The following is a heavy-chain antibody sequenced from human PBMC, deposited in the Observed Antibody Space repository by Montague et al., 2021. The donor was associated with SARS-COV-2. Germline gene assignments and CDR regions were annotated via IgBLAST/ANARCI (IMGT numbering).Heavy chain of an antibody. V-gene: IGHV4-34*01. D-gene: IGHD6-19*01. Sequence: SETLSLTCSVYGGSFSGYYWSWIRQFPGKGLEWIGEVSHSGSTNYDPSLKSRVTISIDSSKNHLSLQLRSVTAADTAVYYCARCSIGCSILDVWGQGSTVTVSS. J-gene: IGHJ6*02. CDR1: GGSFSGYY. CDR3: ARCSIGCSILDV. CDR2: VSHSGST.